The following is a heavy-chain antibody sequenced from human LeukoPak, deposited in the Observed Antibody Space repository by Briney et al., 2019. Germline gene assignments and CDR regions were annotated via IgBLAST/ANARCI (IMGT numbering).Heavy chain of an antibody. V-gene: IGHV4-39*07. Sequence: PSETLSLTCTVSGGSIRGSSHHWGWIRQPPGKGLEWIGSVYYSGSTYYNPSLKSRVTISVDTSKNQFSLKLSSVTAADTAVYYCARVGLDISTHLDYWGQGTLVTVSS. CDR2: VYYSGST. CDR1: GGSIRGSSHH. CDR3: ARVGLDISTHLDY. J-gene: IGHJ4*02. D-gene: IGHD2-2*01.